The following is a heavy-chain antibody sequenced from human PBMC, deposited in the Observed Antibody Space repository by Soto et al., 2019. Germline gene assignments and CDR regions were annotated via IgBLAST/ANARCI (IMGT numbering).Heavy chain of an antibody. V-gene: IGHV1-69*13. CDR3: ASSWLGYCSGGSCSIPYYYSGMDV. J-gene: IGHJ6*02. Sequence: SVKVSCKASGGPFSSCAISWVRQAHGQGLEWMGGIIPLFGTANYAQKFQGRVTITADASTSTAYMELSRLRSEDTAVYYCASSWLGYCSGGSCSIPYYYSGMDVRGQGTTVTVSS. D-gene: IGHD2-15*01. CDR1: GGPFSSCA. CDR2: IIPLFGTA.